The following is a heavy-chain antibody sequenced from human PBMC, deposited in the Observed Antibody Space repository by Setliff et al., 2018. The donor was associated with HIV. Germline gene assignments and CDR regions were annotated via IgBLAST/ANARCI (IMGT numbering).Heavy chain of an antibody. J-gene: IGHJ4*02. Sequence: SETLSLTCTVSGASISSYSWSWIRQSPGKRLEWVGYIHSYGSTDYNPSLESRVTISVDTSKNQLSLKLRSVAAADTAVYYCARGGYRDGYDYWGQGTLVTVSS. CDR3: ARGGYRDGYDY. V-gene: IGHV4-59*01. D-gene: IGHD5-18*01. CDR2: IHSYGST. CDR1: GASISSYS.